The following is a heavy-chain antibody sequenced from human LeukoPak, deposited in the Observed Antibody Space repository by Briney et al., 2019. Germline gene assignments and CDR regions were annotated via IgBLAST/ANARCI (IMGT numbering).Heavy chain of an antibody. CDR2: INPNSGCT. D-gene: IGHD5-12*01. V-gene: IGHV1-2*02. Sequence: ASVKVSCKASGYTFTGYYMHWVRQAPGQGLEWMGWINPNSGCTNYAQKFQGRVTMTRDTSISTAYVELSRLRSDDTAVYYCARESSGWLQLECDYWGQGTLVTVSS. CDR3: ARESSGWLQLECDY. J-gene: IGHJ4*02. CDR1: GYTFTGYY.